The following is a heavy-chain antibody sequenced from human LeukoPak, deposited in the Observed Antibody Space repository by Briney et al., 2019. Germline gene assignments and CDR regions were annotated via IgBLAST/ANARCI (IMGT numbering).Heavy chain of an antibody. CDR1: GFSLTSTAVG. CDR2: YYGDDAK. Sequence: KQSGPTLVKATQTLTLTCTFSGFSLTSTAVGVGWIRQPPGKALEWLALYYGDDAKRYSPSLKSRLTINKDTSKNQVVLTMTNVGPVDTATYYCAARDDSGTSRDAFDIWGQGTKVTVSS. CDR3: AARDDSGTSRDAFDI. J-gene: IGHJ3*02. D-gene: IGHD3-10*01. V-gene: IGHV2-5*02.